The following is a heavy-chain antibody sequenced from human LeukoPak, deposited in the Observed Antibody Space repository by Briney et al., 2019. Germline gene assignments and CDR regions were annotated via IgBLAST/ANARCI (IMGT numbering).Heavy chain of an antibody. V-gene: IGHV3-11*04. D-gene: IGHD3-22*01. CDR3: ARDLSYYDSSPHYYYMDV. J-gene: IGHJ6*03. Sequence: PGGSLRLSCAASGFTFSDYYMSWIRQAPGKGLEWVSYISSSGSTIYYADSVKGRFTISRDNAKNSLYLQMNSLRAEDTAVYYCARDLSYYDSSPHYYYMDVWGKGTTVTVSS. CDR1: GFTFSDYY. CDR2: ISSSGSTI.